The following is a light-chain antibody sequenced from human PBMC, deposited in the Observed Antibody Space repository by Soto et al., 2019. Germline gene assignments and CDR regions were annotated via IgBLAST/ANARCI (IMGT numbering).Light chain of an antibody. V-gene: IGLV1-51*01. CDR3: GTWDSSLSAAV. Sequence: QSALTQPPSVSAAPGQKVTISCSGSSSNIGNNYVSWYQQLPGTAPKLLIYDNNKRPSGIPDRFSGSKSGTSATLGITGLXTGDEADYYCGTWDSSLSAAVFGGGTQLTVL. CDR2: DNN. CDR1: SSNIGNNY. J-gene: IGLJ2*01.